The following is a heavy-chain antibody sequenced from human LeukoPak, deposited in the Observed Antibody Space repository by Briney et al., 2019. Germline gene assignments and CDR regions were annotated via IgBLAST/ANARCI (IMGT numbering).Heavy chain of an antibody. J-gene: IGHJ4*02. Sequence: LPGGSLRLSCAASGFTFSSYAMSWVRQAPGKGLEWVSAISGSGGSTYYADSVKGRLTISRDNSKNTLYLQMNSLRAEDTAVYYCAKDLLYSSSWSYFDYWGQGTLVTVSS. V-gene: IGHV3-23*01. D-gene: IGHD6-13*01. CDR3: AKDLLYSSSWSYFDY. CDR1: GFTFSSYA. CDR2: ISGSGGST.